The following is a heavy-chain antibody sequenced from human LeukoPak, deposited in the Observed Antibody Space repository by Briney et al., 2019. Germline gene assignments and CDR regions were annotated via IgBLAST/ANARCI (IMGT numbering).Heavy chain of an antibody. V-gene: IGHV4-34*01. J-gene: IGHJ4*02. D-gene: IGHD6-13*01. CDR2: INHSGST. CDR1: GGSFSGYY. CDR3: ARGLEVAAAGRENPGRYRSGPKFGAHGLYYFDY. Sequence: KPSETLSLTCAVYGGSFSGYYWSWIRQPPGKGLEWIGEINHSGSTNYNPSLKSRVTISVDTSKNQFSLKLSSVTAADTAVYYCARGLEVAAAGRENPGRYRSGPKFGAHGLYYFDYWGQGTLVTVSS.